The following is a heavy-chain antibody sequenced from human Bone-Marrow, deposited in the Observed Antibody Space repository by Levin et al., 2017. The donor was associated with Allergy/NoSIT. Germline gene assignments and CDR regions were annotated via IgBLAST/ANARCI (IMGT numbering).Heavy chain of an antibody. Sequence: ASVKVSCTASGYTFTSYTIKWVRQAPGQGLEWMGWINTNTGNPTYGQDLRGRFVFSLDTSVRTAYLQISGLATEDTGVYYCAGRGWVERHLDYWGRGTLVTVSS. CDR2: INTNTGNP. CDR3: AGRGWVERHLDY. J-gene: IGHJ4*02. D-gene: IGHD5-24*01. CDR1: GYTFTSYT. V-gene: IGHV7-4-1*02.